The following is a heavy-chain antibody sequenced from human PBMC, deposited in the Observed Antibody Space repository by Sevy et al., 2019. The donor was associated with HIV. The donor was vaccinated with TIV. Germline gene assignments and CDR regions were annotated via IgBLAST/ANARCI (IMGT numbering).Heavy chain of an antibody. CDR1: GFTVSSNY. CDR3: ARYGSSYPFGAFDI. CDR2: IYSGGST. V-gene: IGHV3-53*04. J-gene: IGHJ3*02. D-gene: IGHD6-13*01. Sequence: GGSLRLSCAASGFTVSSNYMSWVRQAPGKGLEWVSVIYSGGSTYYADSVKGRFTISRHNSKNTLYLQMNSLRAEDTAVYYCARYGSSYPFGAFDIWGQGTMVTVSS.